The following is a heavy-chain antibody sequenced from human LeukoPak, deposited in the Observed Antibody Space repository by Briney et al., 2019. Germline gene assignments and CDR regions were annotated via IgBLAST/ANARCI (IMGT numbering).Heavy chain of an antibody. CDR3: ARELRVQLWLPGAFDI. CDR1: GYTFTSYG. J-gene: IGHJ3*02. V-gene: IGHV1-18*01. CDR2: ISAYNGNT. D-gene: IGHD5-18*01. Sequence: ASVKVSCKASGYTFTSYGISWVRQAPGQGLEWMGWISAYNGNTNYAQKLQGRVTMTTDTSTSTAYMELRSLRSDDTAVYYCARELRVQLWLPGAFDIWGQGTMVTVSS.